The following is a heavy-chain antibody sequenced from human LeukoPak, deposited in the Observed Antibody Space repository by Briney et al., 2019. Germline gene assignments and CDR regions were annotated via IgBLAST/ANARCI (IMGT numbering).Heavy chain of an antibody. CDR1: GYTFTNYG. D-gene: IGHD3-10*01. CDR2: INPNSGGT. Sequence: GASVKVSCKASGYTFTNYGISWVRQAPGQGLEWMGWINPNSGGTNYAQKFQGRVTMTRDTSISTAYMELSRLRSDDTAVYYCATGPLGSGSYYPFDYWGQGTLVTVSS. CDR3: ATGPLGSGSYYPFDY. V-gene: IGHV1-2*02. J-gene: IGHJ4*02.